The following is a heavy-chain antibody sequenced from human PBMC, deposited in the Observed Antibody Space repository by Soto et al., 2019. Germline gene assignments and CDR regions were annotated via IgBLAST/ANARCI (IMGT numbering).Heavy chain of an antibody. J-gene: IGHJ4*02. D-gene: IGHD6-6*01. CDR1: GFTFSRYA. V-gene: IGHV3-23*01. CDR2: ISDSGGST. Sequence: GGSLRLSCAACGFTFSRYAMSWVRQAPGKGLEWVSAISDSGGSTYYADSVKGRFTISRDNSKNTLYLQMNSLRAEDTAVYYCAKRVEYSSSTHYFDYWGQGTLVTVSS. CDR3: AKRVEYSSSTHYFDY.